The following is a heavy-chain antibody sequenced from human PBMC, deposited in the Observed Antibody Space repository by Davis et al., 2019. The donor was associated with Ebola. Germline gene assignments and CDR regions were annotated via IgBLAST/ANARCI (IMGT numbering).Heavy chain of an antibody. V-gene: IGHV1-69*04. CDR3: ASEVGATSY. J-gene: IGHJ4*02. Sequence: AASVKVSCKTSGYTFNSYDINWVRQAPGQGLEWMGRIIPILGIANYAQKFQGRVTITADKSTSTAYMELSSLRSEDTAVYYCASEVGATSYWGQGTLVTVSS. CDR1: GYTFNSYD. D-gene: IGHD1-26*01. CDR2: IIPILGIA.